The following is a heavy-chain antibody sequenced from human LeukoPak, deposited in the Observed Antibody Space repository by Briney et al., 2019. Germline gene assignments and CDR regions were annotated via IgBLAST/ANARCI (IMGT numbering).Heavy chain of an antibody. V-gene: IGHV3-53*01. D-gene: IGHD3-3*01. Sequence: PGGSLRLSCAASGFTVSSSYMSWVRQAPGKGLEWVSVIYSGGSTYYADSVKGRFTISRDNSKNTLYLQMNSLRAEDTAVYYCARGFWRDGMDVWGQGTTVTVSS. CDR2: IYSGGST. CDR1: GFTVSSSY. J-gene: IGHJ6*02. CDR3: ARGFWRDGMDV.